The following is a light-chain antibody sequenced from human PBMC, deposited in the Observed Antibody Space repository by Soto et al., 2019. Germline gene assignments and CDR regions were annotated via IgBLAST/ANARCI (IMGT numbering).Light chain of an antibody. CDR3: VGFDCSPSRWT. V-gene: IGKV3-20*01. Sequence: EMVLTQSPGTLSLSPGERATLSCRTSQSVNSRYLAWYQHKPGQAPRLLIYGASNRATGIPDRFSGSASGTEFSLTISRQELDDFARYYCVGFDCSPSRWTFGQGTKVDI. J-gene: IGKJ1*01. CDR1: QSVNSRY. CDR2: GAS.